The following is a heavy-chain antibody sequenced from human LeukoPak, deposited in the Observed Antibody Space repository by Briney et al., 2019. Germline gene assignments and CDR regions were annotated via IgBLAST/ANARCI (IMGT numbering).Heavy chain of an antibody. CDR1: GYTFTGYY. D-gene: IGHD3-10*01. Sequence: ASVKVSCKASGYTFTGYYIQWVRQAPGQGLEWMGWINPNSGGTNYAQKFQGRVTMTRDTSITTAYMELTSLRSDDTAVYYCARDLFYSVSGTYYNVGRVFNYWGQGTLVTVSS. CDR3: ARDLFYSVSGTYYNVGRVFNY. J-gene: IGHJ4*02. CDR2: INPNSGGT. V-gene: IGHV1-2*02.